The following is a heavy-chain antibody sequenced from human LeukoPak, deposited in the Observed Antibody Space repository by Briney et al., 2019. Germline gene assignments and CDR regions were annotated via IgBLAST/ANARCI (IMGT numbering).Heavy chain of an antibody. Sequence: PGGSLRLSCAASGFTFSTYAMSWVRQAPGKGLEWVSAISGSGGSTYYADSVKGRFTIPRDNSKNTLYLQMNSLRAEDTAVYYCAKGYDYGQTNFDYWGQGTLVTVSS. J-gene: IGHJ4*02. CDR2: ISGSGGST. V-gene: IGHV3-23*01. CDR3: AKGYDYGQTNFDY. D-gene: IGHD4-17*01. CDR1: GFTFSTYA.